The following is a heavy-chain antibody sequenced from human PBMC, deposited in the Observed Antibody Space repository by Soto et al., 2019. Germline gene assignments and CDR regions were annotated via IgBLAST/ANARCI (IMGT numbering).Heavy chain of an antibody. J-gene: IGHJ4*02. D-gene: IGHD6-13*01. CDR1: LFTFSSYA. CDR2: ISGSGGST. CDR3: AKAFSWYEY. V-gene: IGHV3-23*01. Sequence: PVWSLRLSCSSSLFTFSSYAMNLVRQAPGKGLEWFSGISGSGGSTYYADSVKGRFTISRDNSKNTLYLQMSSLRAEDTAVYYCAKAFSWYEYWGQGTLVTVSS.